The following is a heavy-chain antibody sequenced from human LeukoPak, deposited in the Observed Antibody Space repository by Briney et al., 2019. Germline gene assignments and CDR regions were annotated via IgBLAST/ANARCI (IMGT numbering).Heavy chain of an antibody. CDR2: ISAYNGNT. CDR3: AAASSGSYFLHYYYYGMDV. Sequence: ASVKVSCKASGYTFTSYGISWVRQAPGQGLEWMGWISAYNGNTNYAQKLQGRVTMTTDTSTSTAYMELSSLRSEDTAVYYCAAASSGSYFLHYYYYGMDVWGQGTTVTVSS. D-gene: IGHD1-26*01. CDR1: GYTFTSYG. V-gene: IGHV1-18*01. J-gene: IGHJ6*02.